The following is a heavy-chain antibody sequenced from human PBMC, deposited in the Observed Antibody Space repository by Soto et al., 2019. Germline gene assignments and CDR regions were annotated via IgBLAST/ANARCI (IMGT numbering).Heavy chain of an antibody. D-gene: IGHD2-2*01. J-gene: IGHJ5*02. Sequence: PGESLKISCKGSGYSFTGYWITWVRQMPGKGLEWMGKIDPSDSYTDYSPSFQGHVTISADKSISTAYLQWSSLKASDTAMYYCARLYCTTSTCDSWFDPWGQGTLVTVSS. V-gene: IGHV5-10-1*01. CDR3: ARLYCTTSTCDSWFDP. CDR1: GYSFTGYW. CDR2: IDPSDSYT.